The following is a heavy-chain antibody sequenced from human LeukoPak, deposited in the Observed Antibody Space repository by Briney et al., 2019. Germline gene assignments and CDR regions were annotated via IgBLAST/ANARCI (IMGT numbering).Heavy chain of an antibody. Sequence: GGSLRLSCAASGFTFSSYSMNWVRQAPGKGLEWVSSISSGSSYIYYADSVKGRFTISRDNAKNSLYLQMNSLSAEDTAVYYCACTSGYDFSSYYYYYMDVWGKGTTVIVSS. J-gene: IGHJ6*03. CDR3: ACTSGYDFSSYYYYYMDV. CDR1: GFTFSSYS. CDR2: ISSGSSYI. V-gene: IGHV3-21*01. D-gene: IGHD5-12*01.